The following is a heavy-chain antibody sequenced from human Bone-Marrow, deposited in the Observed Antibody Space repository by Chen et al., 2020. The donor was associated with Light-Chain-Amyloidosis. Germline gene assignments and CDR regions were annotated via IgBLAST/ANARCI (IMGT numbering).Heavy chain of an antibody. J-gene: IGHJ4*02. Sequence: VKKPGESMKISCKGSGYTFPNYWIGWVRQMPGKGLEWMGVIYPDDSDARYSPSFEGQVTISADKSITTAYLQWRSLKASDTAMYYCARRRDGYNFDYWGQGTLVTVSS. D-gene: IGHD5-12*01. CDR2: IYPDDSDA. V-gene: IGHV5-51*01. CDR1: GYTFPNYW. CDR3: ARRRDGYNFDY.